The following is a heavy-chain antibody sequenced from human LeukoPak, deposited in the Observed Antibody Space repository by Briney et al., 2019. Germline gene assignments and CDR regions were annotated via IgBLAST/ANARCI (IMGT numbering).Heavy chain of an antibody. CDR3: ARASDPWLQLT. CDR2: IKQDGSEK. J-gene: IGHJ5*02. Sequence: GGSLRLSCAASGFTFSNYWMIWVRQAPGKGLEWVGNIKQDGSEKRYADSVRGRFSISRDNAQTSLYLQMSSLRAEDTAVYYCARASDPWLQLTWGQGTLVTVSS. V-gene: IGHV3-7*05. CDR1: GFTFSNYW. D-gene: IGHD5-24*01.